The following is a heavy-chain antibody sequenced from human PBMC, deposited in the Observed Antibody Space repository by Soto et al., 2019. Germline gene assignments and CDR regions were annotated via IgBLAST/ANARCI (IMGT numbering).Heavy chain of an antibody. Sequence: QVQLQQWGAGLLKPSETLSLTCAVYGGSFSGYYWSWIRQPPGKGLEWIGESNHLGNTNYNPSLKSRVTMSVDPSKNQFSLGLSSVTAADTAVYYCARVLIAGVTTDWGQGTLVLVSS. D-gene: IGHD5-18*01. J-gene: IGHJ4*02. CDR1: GGSFSGYY. CDR2: SNHLGNT. CDR3: ARVLIAGVTTD. V-gene: IGHV4-34*01.